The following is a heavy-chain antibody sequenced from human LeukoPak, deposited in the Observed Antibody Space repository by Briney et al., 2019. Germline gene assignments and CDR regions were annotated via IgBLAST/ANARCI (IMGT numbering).Heavy chain of an antibody. CDR2: ISGSGGST. D-gene: IGHD2-15*01. V-gene: IGHV3-23*01. J-gene: IGHJ3*02. CDR1: GFTFSSYW. CDR3: AKMVEHRAAFDI. Sequence: SGGSLRLSCVASGFTFSSYWATWVRQAPGKGLEWVSAISGSGGSTYYADSVKGRFTISRDNSKNTLYLQMNSLRAEDTAVYYCAKMVEHRAAFDIWGQGTMVTVSS.